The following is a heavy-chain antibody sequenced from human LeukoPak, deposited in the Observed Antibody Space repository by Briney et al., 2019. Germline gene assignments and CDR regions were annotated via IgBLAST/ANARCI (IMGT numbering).Heavy chain of an antibody. CDR3: ARGAPGSSSWSYYYYYGMDV. CDR1: GGSFSGYY. Sequence: SETLSLTCAVYGGSFSGYYWSWIRQPPGKGLEWIGEINHSGSTNYNPSLKSRATISVDTSKNQFSLKLSSVTAADTAVYYCARGAPGSSSWSYYYYYGMDVWGQGTTVTVSS. J-gene: IGHJ6*02. CDR2: INHSGST. D-gene: IGHD6-13*01. V-gene: IGHV4-34*01.